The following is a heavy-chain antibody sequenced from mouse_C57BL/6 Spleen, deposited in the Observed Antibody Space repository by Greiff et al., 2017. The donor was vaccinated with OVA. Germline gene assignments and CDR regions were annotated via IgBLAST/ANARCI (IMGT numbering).Heavy chain of an antibody. D-gene: IGHD2-3*01. J-gene: IGHJ2*01. V-gene: IGHV8-8*01. CDR2: IWWDDDK. CDR3: ARTPDGYLNFDY. CDR1: GFSLSTFGMG. Sequence: QVTLKVSGPGILQPSQTLSLTCSFSGFSLSTFGMGVGWIRQPSGKGLEWLAHIWWDDDKYYNPALKSRLTISKDTSKNQVFLKIANVDTADTATYYCARTPDGYLNFDYWGQGTTLTVSS.